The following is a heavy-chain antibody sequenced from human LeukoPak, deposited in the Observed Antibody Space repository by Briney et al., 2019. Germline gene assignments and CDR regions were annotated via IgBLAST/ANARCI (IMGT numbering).Heavy chain of an antibody. J-gene: IGHJ5*02. Sequence: GGSLRLSCAASGFTFSSYAMHWVRQAPGKGLEWVAVISYDGSNKYYADSVKGRFTISRDNSKNTLYLQMNSLRAGDTAVYYCARGSWFDPWGQGTLVTVSS. V-gene: IGHV3-30-3*01. CDR1: GFTFSSYA. CDR3: ARGSWFDP. CDR2: ISYDGSNK.